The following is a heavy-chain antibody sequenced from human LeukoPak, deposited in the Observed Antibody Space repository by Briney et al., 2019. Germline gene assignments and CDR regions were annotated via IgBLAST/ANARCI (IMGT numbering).Heavy chain of an antibody. Sequence: GGSLRLSCAASGFTFSSYWMSWVRQAPGKGLECVGFIRSKAYGGTTEYAASVKGRFTISRDDSKSITYLQMNSLKTEDTAVYYCTRDRDDSSGYLFSYWGQGTLVTVSS. CDR3: TRDRDDSSGYLFSY. CDR2: IRSKAYGGTT. V-gene: IGHV3-49*04. J-gene: IGHJ4*02. CDR1: GFTFSSYW. D-gene: IGHD3-22*01.